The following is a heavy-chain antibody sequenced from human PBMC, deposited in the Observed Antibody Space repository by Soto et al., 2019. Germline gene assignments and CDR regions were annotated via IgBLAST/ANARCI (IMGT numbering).Heavy chain of an antibody. CDR3: ARDDVLCDGGRCYGVPLDV. V-gene: IGHV3-13*01. J-gene: IGHJ6*04. CDR2: IGTAGDT. D-gene: IGHD2-15*01. CDR1: GFTFSSYD. Sequence: GGSLRLSCAASGFTFSSYDMHWVRQATGKGLEWVSAIGTAGDTYYPGSVKGRFTISRENAKNSLYLQMNSLRAGDTAMYYCARDDVLCDGGRCYGVPLDVWGKGTTVTVSS.